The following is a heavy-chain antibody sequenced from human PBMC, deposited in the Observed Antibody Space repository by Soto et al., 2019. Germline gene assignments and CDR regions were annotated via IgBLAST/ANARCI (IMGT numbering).Heavy chain of an antibody. CDR1: GFTFSDNW. Sequence: EVQLVESGGGLVQPGGSLRLSCAASGFTFSDNWMTWVRQAPGKGLEWVASIKQDGSEKGYVDSVKGRFTISRDNAKNSLFLQMNSLRREDTAVYYCVRSQLVLDYWGQGSLVTVSS. D-gene: IGHD6-6*01. CDR3: VRSQLVLDY. CDR2: IKQDGSEK. V-gene: IGHV3-7*03. J-gene: IGHJ4*02.